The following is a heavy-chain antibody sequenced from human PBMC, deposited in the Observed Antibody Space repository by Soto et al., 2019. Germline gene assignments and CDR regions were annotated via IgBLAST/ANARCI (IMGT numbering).Heavy chain of an antibody. D-gene: IGHD3-3*01. CDR1: GGSIGSGDYY. J-gene: IGHJ6*02. CDR3: ARGVDYYYGMDV. V-gene: IGHV4-30-4*01. Sequence: SETLSLTCTVSGGSIGSGDYYWSWIRQPPGKGLEWIGYIYYSGSTYYNPSLKSRVTISVDTSKNQFSLKLSSVTAADTAVYYCARGVDYYYGMDVWGQGTTVTVSS. CDR2: IYYSGST.